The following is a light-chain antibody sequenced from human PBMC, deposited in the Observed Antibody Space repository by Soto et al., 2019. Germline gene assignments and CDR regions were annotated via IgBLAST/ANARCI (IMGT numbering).Light chain of an antibody. J-gene: IGKJ1*01. Sequence: IVLTQSPCTLSLSPGERATLSCRAIQSISSSYLAWYQQKPGQAPRLLIYGASTRATGIPDRFSGSGSGTDFTLTISRLESEDFAVYYCQQYGSSPRTFGQGTKVDIK. CDR3: QQYGSSPRT. CDR1: QSISSSY. V-gene: IGKV3-20*01. CDR2: GAS.